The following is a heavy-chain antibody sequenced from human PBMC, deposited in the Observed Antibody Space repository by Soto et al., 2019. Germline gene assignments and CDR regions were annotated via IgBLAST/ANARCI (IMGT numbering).Heavy chain of an antibody. J-gene: IGHJ4*02. CDR3: ARESEDLTSNFDY. Sequence: EVQLVESGGGLVKPGGSLRLSCAASGFTFTRYSMNWVRQAPGKGLEWVSSISRTTNYIYYGDSMNGRFTISRDNAKNSLYREMNSLRAEDTAVYYCARESEDLTSNFDYWGQGTLVTVSS. CDR1: GFTFTRYS. V-gene: IGHV3-21*06. CDR2: ISRTTNYI.